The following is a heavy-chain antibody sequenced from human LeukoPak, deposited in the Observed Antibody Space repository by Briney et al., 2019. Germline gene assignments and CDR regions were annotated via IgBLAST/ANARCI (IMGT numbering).Heavy chain of an antibody. V-gene: IGHV3-23*01. CDR1: GFTFSSYG. Sequence: GGSLRLSCAASGFTFSSYGMSWVRQAPGKGLEWVSAISGSGGSTYYADSVKGRFTISRDNSKNTLYLQMNSLRAEDTALYYCAKDISSPYYGSGSYDYWGQGTLVTVSS. D-gene: IGHD3-10*01. CDR2: ISGSGGST. J-gene: IGHJ4*02. CDR3: AKDISSPYYGSGSYDY.